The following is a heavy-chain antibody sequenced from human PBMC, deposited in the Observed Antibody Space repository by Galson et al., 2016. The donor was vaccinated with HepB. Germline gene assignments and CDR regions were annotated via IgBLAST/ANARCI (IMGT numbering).Heavy chain of an antibody. CDR3: ARVVVTSTGNWFDP. J-gene: IGHJ5*02. D-gene: IGHD2-21*02. V-gene: IGHV4-39*01. CDR1: GGSIKSPNTY. CDR2: IHYRGAT. Sequence: SETLSLTCAVSGGSIKSPNTYWGWIRQPPGKGLEWIGTIHYRGATYYSPSLRSPLTLSVDTSKNQFSLQVTSVTAADTAVYYCARVVVTSTGNWFDPWGQGTLVTVAS.